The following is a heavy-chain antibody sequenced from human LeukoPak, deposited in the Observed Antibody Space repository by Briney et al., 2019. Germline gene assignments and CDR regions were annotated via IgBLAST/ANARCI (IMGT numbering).Heavy chain of an antibody. CDR1: GFTFSSYA. J-gene: IGHJ3*02. V-gene: IGHV3-23*01. Sequence: PWGSLRLPCAASGFTFSSYAMSWVRQAPGKGLEWVSAISGSGGSTYYADSVKGRFTISRDNSKNTLYLQMNSLRAEDTAVYYCAKGRYYYDSSDAFDIWGQGTMVTVSS. D-gene: IGHD3-22*01. CDR3: AKGRYYYDSSDAFDI. CDR2: ISGSGGST.